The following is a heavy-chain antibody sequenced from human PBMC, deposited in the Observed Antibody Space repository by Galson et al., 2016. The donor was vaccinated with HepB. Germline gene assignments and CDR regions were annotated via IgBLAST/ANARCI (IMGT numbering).Heavy chain of an antibody. CDR3: ARRVWRVGGVPLQYFDD. J-gene: IGHJ4*02. CDR1: GGSIRGSSFY. V-gene: IGHV4-39*01. Sequence: SETLSLTCRLSGGSIRGSSFYWGWVRQSPGQGLEWLGSMFYSGTPHYNPSLKSRLSVSIDTTKNQFALRMTSVTPADSAMYYCARRVWRVGGVPLQYFDDWGQGLLVTVSS. CDR2: MFYSGTP. D-gene: IGHD5-24*01.